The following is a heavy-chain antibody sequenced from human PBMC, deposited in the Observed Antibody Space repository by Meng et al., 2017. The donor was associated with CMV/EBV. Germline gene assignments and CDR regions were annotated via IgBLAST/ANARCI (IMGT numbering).Heavy chain of an antibody. J-gene: IGHJ6*02. Sequence: GGSLRLSCAASGFTFSSYAMHWVRQAPGKGLEWVAVISYDGSNKYYADSVKGRFTISRDNSKNTLYLQMNSLRAEDTAVYYCARDQKNYDFWSGCYFRGYYYYYYGMDVWGQGTTVTVSS. CDR1: GFTFSSYA. CDR3: ARDQKNYDFWSGCYFRGYYYYYYGMDV. D-gene: IGHD3-3*01. V-gene: IGHV3-30*04. CDR2: ISYDGSNK.